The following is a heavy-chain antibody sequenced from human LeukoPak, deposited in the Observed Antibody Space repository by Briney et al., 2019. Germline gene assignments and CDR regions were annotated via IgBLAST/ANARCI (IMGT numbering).Heavy chain of an antibody. V-gene: IGHV1-18*01. D-gene: IGHD2-2*01. CDR1: DYTFTSYG. CDR3: AREYCSSTSCYGRYYYYYMDV. Sequence: ASVKVSCKASDYTFTSYGISWVRQAPGQGLEWMGWISTYNGNTNYAQKLQGRVTMTTDTSTSTAYMELRSLRSDDTAVYYCAREYCSSTSCYGRYYYYYMDVWGKGTTVTVSS. CDR2: ISTYNGNT. J-gene: IGHJ6*03.